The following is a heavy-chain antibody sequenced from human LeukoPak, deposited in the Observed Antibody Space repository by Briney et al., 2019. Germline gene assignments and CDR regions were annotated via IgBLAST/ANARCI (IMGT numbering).Heavy chain of an antibody. D-gene: IGHD2-21*01. CDR3: ARVSYPG. CDR1: GFTFSSYA. V-gene: IGHV3-30-3*01. J-gene: IGHJ4*02. CDR2: ISYDGSNK. Sequence: SGGSLRLSCAASGFTFSSYAMHWVRQAPGKGLEWVAVISYDGSNKYYADSVKGRFTISRDDSKNTLYLQMNSLGPEDTAVYYCARVSYPGWGQGTLVTVSS.